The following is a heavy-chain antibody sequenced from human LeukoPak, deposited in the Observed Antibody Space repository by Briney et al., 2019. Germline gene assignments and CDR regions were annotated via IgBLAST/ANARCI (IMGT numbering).Heavy chain of an antibody. CDR1: GFTFSSYS. Sequence: GGSLRLSCAASGFTFSSYSMNWVRQAPGKGLEWVSSISSSSSYIYYADSVKGRFTISRDNAKNSLYLQMNSLRAEDTAVYYCARPSYDFWSGYYGWYFDYWGQGTLVTVSS. CDR3: ARPSYDFWSGYYGWYFDY. CDR2: ISSSSSYI. D-gene: IGHD3-3*01. J-gene: IGHJ4*02. V-gene: IGHV3-21*01.